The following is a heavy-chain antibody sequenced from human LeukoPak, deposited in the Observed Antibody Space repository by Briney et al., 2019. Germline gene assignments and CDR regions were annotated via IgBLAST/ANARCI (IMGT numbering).Heavy chain of an antibody. D-gene: IGHD3-10*01. CDR3: ARDGDGRINFDY. CDR1: GYTFTSYG. Sequence: ASVKVSCKASGYTFTSYGISWVRQAPGQGLEWMGWINPNSGGTNYAQRFQGRVTMTRDTSTSTDYMELSSLTSDDTAVYYCARDGDGRINFDYWGQGTLVIVSS. J-gene: IGHJ4*02. CDR2: INPNSGGT. V-gene: IGHV1-2*02.